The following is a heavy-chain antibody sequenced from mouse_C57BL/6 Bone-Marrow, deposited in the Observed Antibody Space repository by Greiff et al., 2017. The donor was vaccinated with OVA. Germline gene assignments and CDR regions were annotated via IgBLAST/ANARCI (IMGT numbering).Heavy chain of an antibody. D-gene: IGHD4-1*01. J-gene: IGHJ4*01. CDR2: IDPSDSYT. V-gene: IGHV1-59*01. CDR3: ARWDNYAMDY. Sequence: QVQLQQPGAELVRPGTSVKLSCKASGYTFTSYWMHWVKQRPGQGLEWIGVIDPSDSYTNYNQKFKGKATLTVDTSSSTAYMQLSSLTSEDSAVYYCARWDNYAMDYWGQGTSVTVSS. CDR1: GYTFTSYW.